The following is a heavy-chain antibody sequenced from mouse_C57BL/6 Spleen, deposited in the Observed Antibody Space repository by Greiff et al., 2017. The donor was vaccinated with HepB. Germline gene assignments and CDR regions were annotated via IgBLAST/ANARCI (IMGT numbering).Heavy chain of an antibody. CDR3: ARGVTVVAFDY. J-gene: IGHJ2*01. CDR1: GYTFTSYG. Sequence: EVQLQQSGAELVRPGSSVKMSCKTSGYTFTSYGINWVKQRPGQGLEWIGYIYIGDGYTVYNEKFKGKATLTSDTSSSTVYMQLSSLTSEDSAIFFCARGVTVVAFDYWGQGTTLTVSS. D-gene: IGHD1-1*01. V-gene: IGHV1-58*01. CDR2: IYIGDGYT.